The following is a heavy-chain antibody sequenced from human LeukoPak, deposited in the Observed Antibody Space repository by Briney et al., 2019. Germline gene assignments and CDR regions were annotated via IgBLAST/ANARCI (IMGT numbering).Heavy chain of an antibody. CDR3: ARDQTQIWFGEGLWYFDY. D-gene: IGHD3-10*01. CDR2: ISAYNGNT. CDR1: GYTFTSYG. J-gene: IGHJ4*02. Sequence: GASVKVSCKASGYTFTSYGISWVRQAPGQGLEWMGWISAYNGNTYYAQKLQGRVTMTTDTSTSTAYMELRSLSSDDTAVYYCARDQTQIWFGEGLWYFDYWGQGTLVTVSS. V-gene: IGHV1-18*01.